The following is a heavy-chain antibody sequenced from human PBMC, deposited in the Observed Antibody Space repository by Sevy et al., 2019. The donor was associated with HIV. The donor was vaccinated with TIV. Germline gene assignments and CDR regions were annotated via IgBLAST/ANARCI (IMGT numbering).Heavy chain of an antibody. Sequence: GGSLRLSCAASGFTFSSFGMYWVRQAPGEGLEWVAIIWYDGKNALYADSVKGRFTISRDNSKNTLYLQMNSLRAEDTAVYYCARDLEEWELRYLGYWGQGTLVTVSS. D-gene: IGHD1-26*01. CDR3: ARDLEEWELRYLGY. V-gene: IGHV3-33*01. CDR1: GFTFSSFG. J-gene: IGHJ4*02. CDR2: IWYDGKNA.